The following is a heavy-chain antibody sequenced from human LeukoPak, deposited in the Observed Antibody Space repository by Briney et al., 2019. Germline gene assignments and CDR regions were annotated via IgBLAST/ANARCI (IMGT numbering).Heavy chain of an antibody. Sequence: MPSETLSLTYTVSGGSISSTTYYWGWIRQPPGKGLEWIGYRYYSGSSNYNPSLKSRVTISVDTSKNQFSLNLHSVTAADTAVYYCATMFRGYFADWGQGTLVTVSS. CDR3: ATMFRGYFAD. CDR2: RYYSGSS. CDR1: GGSISSTTYY. V-gene: IGHV4-61*05. J-gene: IGHJ4*02. D-gene: IGHD3-10*01.